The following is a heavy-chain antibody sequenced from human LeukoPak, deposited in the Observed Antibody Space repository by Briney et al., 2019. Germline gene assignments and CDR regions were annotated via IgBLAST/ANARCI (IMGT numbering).Heavy chain of an antibody. V-gene: IGHV3-53*05. D-gene: IGHD3-10*01. CDR3: ARDLAGRQSWVELDL. CDR1: GVTVSTTL. Sequence: GGSLRLTCTVSGVTVSTTLMDWVRHTPGEGLEWVSLIYVVGRTVCAGSVRGRFSVSRDTSKNMVYLQMNSLRAEDSAIYDCARDLAGRQSWVELDLWGQGTLVTVSS. J-gene: IGHJ5*02. CDR2: IYVVGRT.